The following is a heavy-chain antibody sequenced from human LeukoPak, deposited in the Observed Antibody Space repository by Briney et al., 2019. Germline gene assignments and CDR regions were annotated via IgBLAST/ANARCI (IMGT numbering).Heavy chain of an antibody. J-gene: IGHJ6*02. Sequence: GGSLRLSCAASGFTFSNYAMSWVRQAPGKGLEWVSTISGSGGSTYCADSVKGRFTISRDNAKNSLYLQMNSLRAEDTAVYYCASFSGSYSNYYYGMDVWGQGTTVTVSS. D-gene: IGHD1-26*01. CDR1: GFTFSNYA. CDR3: ASFSGSYSNYYYGMDV. V-gene: IGHV3-23*01. CDR2: ISGSGGST.